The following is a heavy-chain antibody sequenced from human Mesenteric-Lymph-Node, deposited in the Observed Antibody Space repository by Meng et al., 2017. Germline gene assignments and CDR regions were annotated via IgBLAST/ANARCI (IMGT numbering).Heavy chain of an antibody. J-gene: IGHJ2*01. CDR3: ARVGWRQWSFDL. Sequence: QVQVRGSGPGLGRPSDTLFLTGAVPGYSISSSNWWGWIRQPPGKGLEWIGYIYYSGSTYYNPSLKSRVTMSVDTSKNQFSLKLSSVTAADTAVYYCARVGWRQWSFDLWGRGTLVTVSS. V-gene: IGHV4-28*03. CDR2: IYYSGST. CDR1: GYSISSSNW. D-gene: IGHD5-18*01.